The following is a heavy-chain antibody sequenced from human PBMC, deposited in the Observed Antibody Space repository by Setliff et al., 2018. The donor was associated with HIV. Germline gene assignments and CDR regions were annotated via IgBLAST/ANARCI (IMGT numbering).Heavy chain of an antibody. CDR3: ARYYGSGSYYP. CDR1: GGSFSGYY. D-gene: IGHD3-10*01. V-gene: IGHV4-34*01. CDR2: INHSGST. Sequence: PSETLSLTCAVYGGSFSGYYWSWIRQPPGKGLEWMGEINHSGSTNYNPSLKSRVTISVDTSKNQFSLKLSSVTAADTAVYSCARYYGSGSYYPWGQGTLVTVSS. J-gene: IGHJ5*02.